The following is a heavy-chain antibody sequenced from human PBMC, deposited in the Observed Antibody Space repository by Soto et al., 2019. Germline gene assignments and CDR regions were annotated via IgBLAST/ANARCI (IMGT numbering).Heavy chain of an antibody. D-gene: IGHD2-2*01. CDR2: IIPIFGTA. J-gene: IGHJ5*02. Sequence: GASVKVSCKASGGTFSSYAISWVRQAPGQGLEWMGGIIPIFGTANYAQKFQGRVTITADESTSTAYMELSSLRSEDTAVYYCARGRLDQLEYNWFDPWGQGTLVTVSS. V-gene: IGHV1-69*13. CDR3: ARGRLDQLEYNWFDP. CDR1: GGTFSSYA.